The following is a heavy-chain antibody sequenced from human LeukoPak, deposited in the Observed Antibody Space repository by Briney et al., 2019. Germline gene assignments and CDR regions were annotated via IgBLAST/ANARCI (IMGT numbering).Heavy chain of an antibody. CDR3: AKVRGYCSSTSCYYFDY. J-gene: IGHJ4*02. D-gene: IGHD2-2*01. CDR1: GFTFSSYA. Sequence: GVSLRLPCAASGFTFSSYAMSWVRHAPGKGREWVSAISGSGGSTDYADSGKGRFTNARDNSKNTLYLQMNSLRAEDTAVYYCAKVRGYCSSTSCYYFDYWGQGTLVTVSS. V-gene: IGHV3-23*01. CDR2: ISGSGGST.